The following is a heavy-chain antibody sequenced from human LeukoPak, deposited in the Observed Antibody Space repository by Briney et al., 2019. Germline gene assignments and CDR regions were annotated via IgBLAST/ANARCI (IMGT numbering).Heavy chain of an antibody. J-gene: IGHJ6*03. V-gene: IGHV4-59*01. CDR1: GGSISSYY. CDR2: IYDSGST. D-gene: IGHD5-24*01. CDR3: ARGDSTGGDGYNYPTYYYFYMDV. Sequence: PSETLSLTCTVSGGSISSYYWSWIRQPAGKGLEWIGYIYDSGSTNYNPSLKSRVSISVDTSKNQFSLRLNSVTAADTAVYYCARGDSTGGDGYNYPTYYYFYMDVWGKGTTVTVSS.